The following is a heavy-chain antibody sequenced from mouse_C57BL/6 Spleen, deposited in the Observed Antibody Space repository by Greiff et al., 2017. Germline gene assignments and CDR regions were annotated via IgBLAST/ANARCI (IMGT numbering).Heavy chain of an antibody. D-gene: IGHD1-1*01. CDR2: INPNNGGT. V-gene: IGHV1-22*01. J-gene: IGHJ4*01. CDR1: GYTFTDYN. Sequence: VQLKESGPELVKPGASVKMSCKASGYTFTDYNMHWVKQSHGKSLEWIGYINPNNGGTSYNQKFKGKATLTVNKSSSTAYMELRSLTSEDSAVYYCASRGNFITTVVATGDYWGQGTSVTVSS. CDR3: ASRGNFITTVVATGDY.